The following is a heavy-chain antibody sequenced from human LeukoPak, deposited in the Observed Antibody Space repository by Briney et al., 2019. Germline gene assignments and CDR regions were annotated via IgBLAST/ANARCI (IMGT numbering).Heavy chain of an antibody. Sequence: GASVKVSCKASGYTFSSYDINWVRQATGQGLEWMGWMNLNSGNTGYAQKFQGRLNMTRNTSIDTAYMELSSLRSDDTAVYYCARRVGSGWPVQHWGQGTLVTVS. CDR2: MNLNSGNT. CDR3: ARRVGSGWPVQH. CDR1: GYTFSSYD. D-gene: IGHD6-19*01. V-gene: IGHV1-8*01. J-gene: IGHJ1*01.